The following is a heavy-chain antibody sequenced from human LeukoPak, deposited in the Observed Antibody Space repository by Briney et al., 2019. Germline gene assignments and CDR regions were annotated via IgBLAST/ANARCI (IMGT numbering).Heavy chain of an antibody. CDR1: GGSISSYY. V-gene: IGHV4-59*08. Sequence: SSETLSLTCTVSGGSISSYYWSWIRQPPGKGLEWIGYIYYSGSTNYNPSLKSRVTISVDTSKNQFSLKLSSVTAADTAVYYCASFLRGYSYGYALDIWGQGTMVTVSS. J-gene: IGHJ3*02. CDR2: IYYSGST. CDR3: ASFLRGYSYGYALDI. D-gene: IGHD5-18*01.